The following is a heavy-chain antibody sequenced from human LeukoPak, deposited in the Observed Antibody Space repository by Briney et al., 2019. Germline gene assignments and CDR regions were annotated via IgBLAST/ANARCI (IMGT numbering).Heavy chain of an antibody. CDR1: GFTFSSYG. CDR2: IWYDGSNK. CDR3: AKGHPHFDY. V-gene: IGHV3-33*06. J-gene: IGHJ4*02. Sequence: GRSLRLSCAASGFTFSSYGMHWVRQAPGKGLEWVAAIWYDGSNKYYADSVKGRFTISRDNSKNTLYLQMNSLRAEDTAVYYCAKGHPHFDYWGQGTLVTVSS.